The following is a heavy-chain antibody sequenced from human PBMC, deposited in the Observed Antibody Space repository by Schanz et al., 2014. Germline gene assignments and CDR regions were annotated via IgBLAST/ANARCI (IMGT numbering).Heavy chain of an antibody. V-gene: IGHV3-23*01. Sequence: EVQLLESGGGLVQPGGSLRLSCAASGFTFGDYAMTWVRQAPGKGLEWVSSISGDHRNTFYADSVKGRFTISRDNAKNSLYLQMNSLRPEDTAIYYCAKNQYDDVDLSSFYFDFWGQGTLVTVSS. D-gene: IGHD3-10*02. CDR1: GFTFGDYA. J-gene: IGHJ4*02. CDR2: ISGDHRNT. CDR3: AKNQYDDVDLSSFYFDF.